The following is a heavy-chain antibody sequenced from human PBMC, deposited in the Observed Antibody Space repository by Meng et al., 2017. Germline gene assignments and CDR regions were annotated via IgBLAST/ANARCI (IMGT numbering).Heavy chain of an antibody. CDR3: ARVLVAVITTYYFDY. Sequence: GESLKISCAASGFTFSSYEMNWVRQAPGKGLEWVSYISSSGSTIYYADSVKGRFTISRDNAKNSLYLQMNRLRAEDTAVYYCARVLVAVITTYYFDYWGQGTLVTVSS. CDR1: GFTFSSYE. V-gene: IGHV3-48*03. D-gene: IGHD3-22*01. J-gene: IGHJ4*02. CDR2: ISSSGSTI.